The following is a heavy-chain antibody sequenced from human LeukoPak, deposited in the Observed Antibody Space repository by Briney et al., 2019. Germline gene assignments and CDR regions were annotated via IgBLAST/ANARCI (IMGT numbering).Heavy chain of an antibody. CDR2: ILYSGST. D-gene: IGHD3-10*02. CDR1: GGSISRSSYF. Sequence: SETLSLTCTVSGGSISRSSYFWGWIRQPPGKGLEWVGSILYSGSTYYNPSLKRRVTISVDTSKNQFSLKLSSVTAADTAVYYCARHDGNIFGEYDAFDIWGQGTMVIVSS. V-gene: IGHV4-39*01. CDR3: ARHDGNIFGEYDAFDI. J-gene: IGHJ3*02.